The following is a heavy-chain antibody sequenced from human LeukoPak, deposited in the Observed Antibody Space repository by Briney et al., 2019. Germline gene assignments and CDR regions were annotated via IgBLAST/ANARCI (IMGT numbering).Heavy chain of an antibody. D-gene: IGHD4-17*01. CDR3: ARVLGDYGDYYGSWFDP. V-gene: IGHV4-4*07. Sequence: SETLSLTCTVSGRSIRGYYWTWIRQPAGKGLEWIGRIFSSGTTDYNPSLKSRFAMSVDTSKNQFSLNLSSVTAADTAIYYCARVLGDYGDYYGSWFDPWGQGTLVTVSS. J-gene: IGHJ5*02. CDR1: GRSIRGYY. CDR2: IFSSGTT.